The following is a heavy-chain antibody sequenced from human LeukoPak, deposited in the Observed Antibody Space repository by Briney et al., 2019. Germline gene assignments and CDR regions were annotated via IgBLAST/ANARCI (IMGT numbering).Heavy chain of an antibody. CDR1: GYTFTGYY. CDR2: INPNSGGT. CDR3: ARDEGSGYYLYYFDY. Sequence: ASVTVSCKASGYTFTGYYMHWVRQAPGQGLEWMGWINPNSGGTNYAQKFQGRVTMTRDTSISTAYMELSRLRSDDTAVYYCARDEGSGYYLYYFDYWGQGTLVTVSS. D-gene: IGHD3-22*01. J-gene: IGHJ4*02. V-gene: IGHV1-2*02.